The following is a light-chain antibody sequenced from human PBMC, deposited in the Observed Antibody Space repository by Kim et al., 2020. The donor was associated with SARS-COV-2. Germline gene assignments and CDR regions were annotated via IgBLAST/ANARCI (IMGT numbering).Light chain of an antibody. CDR2: DVS. V-gene: IGLV2-11*01. Sequence: SVTISCTGTSSDVGGYNYVSWYQQHPGKAPKLMIYDVSKRPSGVPDRFSGSKSGNTASLTVSGLQAEDEADYYCCSYAGSYTYNYVFGTGTKVTFL. CDR3: CSYAGSYTYNYV. CDR1: SSDVGGYNY. J-gene: IGLJ1*01.